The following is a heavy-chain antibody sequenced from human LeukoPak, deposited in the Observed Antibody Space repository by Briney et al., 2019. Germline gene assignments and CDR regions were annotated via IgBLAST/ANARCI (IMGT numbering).Heavy chain of an antibody. CDR2: IYPDDSDT. D-gene: IGHD1-26*01. CDR1: GYRFTTHW. V-gene: IGHV5-51*01. Sequence: ESLKISFKASGYRFTTHWIGWVRRMPGKGLEWMGIIYPDDSDTKYSPSFQGHLTISADKSISTAFLQWSSLKASATAMYYCASATGSYSYFDYWGQGTLVTVSS. CDR3: ASATGSYSYFDY. J-gene: IGHJ4*02.